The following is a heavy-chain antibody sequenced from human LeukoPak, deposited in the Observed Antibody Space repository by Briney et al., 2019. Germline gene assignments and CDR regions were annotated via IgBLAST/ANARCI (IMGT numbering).Heavy chain of an antibody. Sequence: SESLSLTCTVSAGSVTSSGYCWAWLRQPPGKGLGWIGTVPYAGEVFYNPSLKSRVAIFIDTSRNQFSLTLISVTAADTAVYYCARQPTGIYQWTFEFWGQGTLATVSS. CDR1: AGSVTSSGYC. J-gene: IGHJ4*02. CDR2: VPYAGEV. V-gene: IGHV4-39*01. D-gene: IGHD1-1*01. CDR3: ARQPTGIYQWTFEF.